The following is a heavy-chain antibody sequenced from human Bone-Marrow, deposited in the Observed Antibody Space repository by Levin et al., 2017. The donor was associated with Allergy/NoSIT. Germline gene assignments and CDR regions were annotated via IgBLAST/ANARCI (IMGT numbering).Heavy chain of an antibody. CDR1: GFTFSSYG. Sequence: AGGSLRLSCAASGFTFSSYGMHWVRQAPGKGLEWVAVISYDGSNKYYADSVKGRFTISRDNSKNTLYLQMNSLRAEDTAVYYCAKDFPPYRPYYYDSAGLLHYWGQGTLVTVSS. J-gene: IGHJ4*02. D-gene: IGHD3-22*01. V-gene: IGHV3-30*18. CDR3: AKDFPPYRPYYYDSAGLLHY. CDR2: ISYDGSNK.